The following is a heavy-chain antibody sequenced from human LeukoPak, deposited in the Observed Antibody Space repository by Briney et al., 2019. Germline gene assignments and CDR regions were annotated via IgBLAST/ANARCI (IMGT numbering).Heavy chain of an antibody. CDR1: GGSISSSSYY. V-gene: IGHV4-39*01. CDR3: ARQGEIFGAVITHHDAFDI. D-gene: IGHD3-3*01. J-gene: IGHJ3*02. Sequence: SETLSLACTVSGGSISSSSYYWGWLRQPPGKGLEWIGSIYYSGSTYYNPFLKSRVTISVDTSKNQFSLKLSSVTAADTAVYYCARQGEIFGAVITHHDAFDIWGQGTMVTVSS. CDR2: IYYSGST.